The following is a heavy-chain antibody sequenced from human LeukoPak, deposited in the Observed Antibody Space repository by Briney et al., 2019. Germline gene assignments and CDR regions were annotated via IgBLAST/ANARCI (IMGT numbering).Heavy chain of an antibody. CDR2: TYYTSKWYS. Sequence: SQTLSLTCAISGDSVSSNSAAWSWKRQSPSRGFEWLGRTYYTSKWYSDYAVSVISRITIDTDTSNNLFSLHLNSVTPEDTAVYYCARDLRAGYSLPLDSWRQGTLVTVSS. V-gene: IGHV6-1*01. D-gene: IGHD2-15*01. J-gene: IGHJ4*02. CDR1: GDSVSSNSAA. CDR3: ARDLRAGYSLPLDS.